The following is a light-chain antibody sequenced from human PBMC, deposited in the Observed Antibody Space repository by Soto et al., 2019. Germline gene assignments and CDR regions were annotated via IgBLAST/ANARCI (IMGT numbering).Light chain of an antibody. Sequence: DIVMTQSPDSLAVSLGERATINCKSSQSVLYSSNNKNYLAWYQQKPGQPPKLLIYWASTRESGVPDRFSGSGSGTDFTLTISILQAEDVAVYYCQQCYSSPPTFGQGTKVEIK. CDR1: QSVLYSSNNKNY. CDR2: WAS. J-gene: IGKJ1*01. CDR3: QQCYSSPPT. V-gene: IGKV4-1*01.